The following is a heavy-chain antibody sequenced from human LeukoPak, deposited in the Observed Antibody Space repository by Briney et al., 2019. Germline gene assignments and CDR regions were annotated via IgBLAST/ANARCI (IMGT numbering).Heavy chain of an antibody. CDR1: GASIRGSY. D-gene: IGHD1-26*01. Sequence: SETLSLTCTVSGASIRGSYWSWIRQSPGKGLDWIGYIGNTGATTYSPSLNSRVTISVDTSKNQVSLKLNSVTAADTAVYYCAGRIVGATSRHWYFDLWGRGTLVTVSS. V-gene: IGHV4-59*03. CDR3: AGRIVGATSRHWYFDL. CDR2: IGNTGAT. J-gene: IGHJ2*01.